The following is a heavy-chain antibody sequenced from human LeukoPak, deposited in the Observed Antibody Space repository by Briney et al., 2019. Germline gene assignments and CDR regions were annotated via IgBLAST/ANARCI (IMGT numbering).Heavy chain of an antibody. V-gene: IGHV3-23*01. CDR2: ISGSGGST. CDR1: GFTFSSYA. J-gene: IGHJ4*02. CDR3: ARVTGVTISGVFDY. Sequence: GWSLRLPCAASGFTFSSYAMRWVRQAPGTGQEGVSAISGSGGSTYYGGAVKGRFTISRDNSKNTLYLQMNSLRAEDTAVYYCARVTGVTISGVFDYWGQGTLVTVSS. D-gene: IGHD4-23*01.